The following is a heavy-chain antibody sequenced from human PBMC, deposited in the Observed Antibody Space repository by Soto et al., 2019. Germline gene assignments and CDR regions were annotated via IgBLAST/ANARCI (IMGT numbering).Heavy chain of an antibody. J-gene: IGHJ4*02. D-gene: IGHD3-16*01. V-gene: IGHV3-23*01. CDR2: VSGGGGT. CDR3: AKRAGDSYYFAY. CDR1: GFTFSSYA. Sequence: GGSLRLSCAASGFTFSSYAMNWVRQAPGKGLEWVAVVSGGGGTFYADSVKGRFTISRDNSKNTLYLQMNSLRAEDTAIYSCAKRAGDSYYFAYGGQGTLVTVS.